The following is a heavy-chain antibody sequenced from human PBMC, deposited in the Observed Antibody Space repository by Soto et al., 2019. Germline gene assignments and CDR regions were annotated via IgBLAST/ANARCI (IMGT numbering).Heavy chain of an antibody. CDR2: IYPGDSDT. D-gene: IGHD3-3*01. Sequence: GESLKISCKGSGYSFTSYWIGWVRQMPGKGLEWMGIIYPGDSDTRYSPSFQGQVTISADKSISTAYLQWSSLKASDTAMYYCARGRRITIFGVVIIPSFDYWGQGTLVTVSS. CDR3: ARGRRITIFGVVIIPSFDY. CDR1: GYSFTSYW. V-gene: IGHV5-51*01. J-gene: IGHJ4*02.